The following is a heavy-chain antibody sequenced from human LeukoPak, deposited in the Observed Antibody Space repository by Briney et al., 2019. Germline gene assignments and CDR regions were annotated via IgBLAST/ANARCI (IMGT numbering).Heavy chain of an antibody. CDR2: ISSSSSII. D-gene: IGHD2-2*02. Sequence: GGSLRLSCAASGFTFSGYSMNWVRQAPGKGLEWVSYISSSSSIIYYADSVKGRFTISRDNANNSLYLQMNSLRAEDTAVYYCARADCSSTSCYIRRAFDIWGQGTMVTVSS. CDR3: ARADCSSTSCYIRRAFDI. J-gene: IGHJ3*02. CDR1: GFTFSGYS. V-gene: IGHV3-48*01.